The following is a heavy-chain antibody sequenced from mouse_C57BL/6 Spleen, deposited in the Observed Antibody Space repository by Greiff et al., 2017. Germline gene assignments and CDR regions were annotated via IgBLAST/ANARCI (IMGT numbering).Heavy chain of an antibody. CDR1: GYTFTDYY. J-gene: IGHJ4*01. CDR3: ARREFITTVVANYYAMDY. V-gene: IGHV1-19*01. D-gene: IGHD1-1*01. CDR2: INPYNGGT. Sequence: VQLQQSGPVLVKPGASVKMSCKASGYTFTDYYMNWVKQSHGKSLEWIGVINPYNGGTSYNQKFKGKATLTVDKYSSTAYMELNSLTSEDSAGYYCARREFITTVVANYYAMDYWGQGTSVTVSS.